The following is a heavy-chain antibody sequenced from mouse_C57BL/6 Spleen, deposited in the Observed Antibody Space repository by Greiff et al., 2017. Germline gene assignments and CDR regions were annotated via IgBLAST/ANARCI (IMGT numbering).Heavy chain of an antibody. CDR2: IRHKANGYTT. CDR3: ARYTITSYYFDY. Sequence: DVKLVESGGGLVQPGGSLSLSCAASGFTFTDYYMSWVRQPPGKALEWMGVIRHKANGYTTEYSASVKGRFTISRDNSQSILYLQMNALRAEDSATYYCARYTITSYYFDYWGQGTTLTVSS. V-gene: IGHV7-3*01. CDR1: GFTFTDYY. J-gene: IGHJ2*01. D-gene: IGHD2-4*01.